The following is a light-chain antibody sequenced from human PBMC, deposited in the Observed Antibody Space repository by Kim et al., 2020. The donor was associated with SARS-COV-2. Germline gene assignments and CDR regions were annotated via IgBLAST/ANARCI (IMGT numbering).Light chain of an antibody. J-gene: IGKJ1*01. V-gene: IGKV3-20*01. CDR1: QSVSSSY. Sequence: EIVLTQSPGTLSLSPGERATLSCRASQSVSSSYLAWYQQKPGQAPGLLIYGASSRATGIPDRFSGSGSGTDFTLTISRLEPEDFAVYYCQQYCSSPWTFGQGTKLDIK. CDR3: QQYCSSPWT. CDR2: GAS.